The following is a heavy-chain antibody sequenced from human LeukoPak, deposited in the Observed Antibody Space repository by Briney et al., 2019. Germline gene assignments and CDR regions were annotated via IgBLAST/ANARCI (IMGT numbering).Heavy chain of an antibody. V-gene: IGHV1-8*01. CDR1: GYTFTSYD. CDR2: MNPNSGNT. D-gene: IGHD3-3*01. J-gene: IGHJ5*02. CDR3: ARGRIFGVVNRRKGKNNTNWFDP. Sequence: ASVKVSCKASGYTFTSYDINWVRQATGQGLEWMGWMNPNSGNTGYAQKLQGRVTMTRNTSISTAYMELSSLRSEDTAVYYCARGRIFGVVNRRKGKNNTNWFDPWGQGTLVTVSS.